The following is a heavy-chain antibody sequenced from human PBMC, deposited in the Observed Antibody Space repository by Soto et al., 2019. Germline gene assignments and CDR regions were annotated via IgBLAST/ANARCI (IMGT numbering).Heavy chain of an antibody. CDR2: IYHSGST. Sequence: SGPTLVNPTQTLTLTCTFSGFSLSTRGVGVGWIRQPPGKALEWIGEIYHSGSTNYNPSLKSRVTISVDKSKNQFSLKLSSVTAADTAVYYCARDVCSSTSCPSSPRYNWFDPWGQGTLVTV. CDR3: ARDVCSSTSCPSSPRYNWFDP. V-gene: IGHV4-4*02. D-gene: IGHD2-2*01. CDR1: GFSLSTRGVG. J-gene: IGHJ5*02.